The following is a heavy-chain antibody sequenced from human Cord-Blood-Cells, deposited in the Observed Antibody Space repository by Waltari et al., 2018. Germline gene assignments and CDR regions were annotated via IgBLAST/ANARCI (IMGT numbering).Heavy chain of an antibody. Sequence: QVQLVQSGAEVKKPGASVKVSCKASGYTFTSYYMHWVRQAPGQGLEWMGIINPRGGSTSYAQKYQGRVTRTRDTSTSTVYMELSSLRSGDTAVYYCAGVDFKRAVAGTGDWYFDLWGRGTLVTVSS. CDR3: AGVDFKRAVAGTGDWYFDL. V-gene: IGHV1-46*01. CDR1: GYTFTSYY. D-gene: IGHD6-19*01. J-gene: IGHJ2*01. CDR2: INPRGGST.